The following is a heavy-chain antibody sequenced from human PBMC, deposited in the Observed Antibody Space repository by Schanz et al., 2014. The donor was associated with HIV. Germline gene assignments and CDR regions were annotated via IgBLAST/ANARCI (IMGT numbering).Heavy chain of an antibody. Sequence: QVQLVQSGAEVKKPGASVKVSCKASGYTFTNYYMHWVRQAPGQGLEWMGIINPSGGATSYAQKFQGRVTMTRDTSTSTVYMDLSSLTSEDTAVYYCARDKSGSSWYDSWGQGTLVTVSS. V-gene: IGHV1-46*01. J-gene: IGHJ5*01. D-gene: IGHD6-13*01. CDR3: ARDKSGSSWYDS. CDR2: INPSGGAT. CDR1: GYTFTNYY.